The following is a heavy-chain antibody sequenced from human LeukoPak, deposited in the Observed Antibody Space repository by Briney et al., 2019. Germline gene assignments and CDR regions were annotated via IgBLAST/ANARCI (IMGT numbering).Heavy chain of an antibody. CDR3: ATGSSSWYQAN. CDR1: GGSISSHY. Sequence: SETLSLTCNVSGGSISSHYWSWIRQPPGKGLEWIGYIYHGGSTNYNASLKSRVTISVDTSKNQFSLKLSSVTAADTAVYYCATGSSSWYQANWGQGTLVTVSS. J-gene: IGHJ4*02. V-gene: IGHV4-59*11. CDR2: IYHGGST. D-gene: IGHD6-13*01.